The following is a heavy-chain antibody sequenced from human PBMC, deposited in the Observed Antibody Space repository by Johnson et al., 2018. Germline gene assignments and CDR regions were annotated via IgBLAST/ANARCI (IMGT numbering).Heavy chain of an antibody. CDR1: GFTFSTYG. V-gene: IGHV3-30*18. Sequence: LVESGGGVVQPGRSLRLSCAASGFTFSTYGMHWVRQAPGKGLEWVAVISYDGSNKYYADSVKGRFTISRDNSKNTLYLQMNSLRAEDTAVYYCAKWGGYYYYMDVWGKGTTVTVSS. CDR2: ISYDGSNK. D-gene: IGHD3-16*01. CDR3: AKWGGYYYYMDV. J-gene: IGHJ6*03.